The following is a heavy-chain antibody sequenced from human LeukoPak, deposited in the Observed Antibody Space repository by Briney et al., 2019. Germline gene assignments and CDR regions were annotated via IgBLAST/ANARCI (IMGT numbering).Heavy chain of an antibody. CDR1: GGSISSSSYY. D-gene: IGHD5-24*01. Sequence: SETLSLTCTVSGGSISSSSYYWGWIRQPPGKGLEWIGSIYYSGSTYYNPSLKSRVTISVDTSKNQFSLKLSSVTAADTAVYYCARATRNGYDYWGQGTLVTVSS. CDR3: ARATRNGYDY. V-gene: IGHV4-39*07. CDR2: IYYSGST. J-gene: IGHJ4*02.